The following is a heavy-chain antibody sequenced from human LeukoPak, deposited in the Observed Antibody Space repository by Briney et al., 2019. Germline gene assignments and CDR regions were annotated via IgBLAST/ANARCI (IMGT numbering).Heavy chain of an antibody. CDR1: GGTWSSYA. J-gene: IGHJ5*02. CDR3: ARYYYAAFDP. CDR2: IIPIFGTA. V-gene: IGHV1-69*05. Sequence: SVKVSCKASGGTWSSYAISWVRQAPGQGLEWMGGIIPIFGTANYAQKFQGRVTITTDESTSTAYMELSSLRSEDTAVYYCARYYYAAFDPWGQGTLVTVSS. D-gene: IGHD3-10*01.